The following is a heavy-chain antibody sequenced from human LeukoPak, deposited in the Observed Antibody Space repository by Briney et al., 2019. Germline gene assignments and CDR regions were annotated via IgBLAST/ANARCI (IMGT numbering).Heavy chain of an antibody. J-gene: IGHJ4*02. CDR3: ARDLYYYGSGSPGDY. D-gene: IGHD3-10*01. Sequence: PGGSLRLSSAASGFTFDDYGMSWVRQAPGKGLEWVSGINWNGGSTGYADSVKGRFTISRDNAKNSLYLQMNSLRAEDTALYYCARDLYYYGSGSPGDYWGQGTLVTVSS. CDR1: GFTFDDYG. CDR2: INWNGGST. V-gene: IGHV3-20*03.